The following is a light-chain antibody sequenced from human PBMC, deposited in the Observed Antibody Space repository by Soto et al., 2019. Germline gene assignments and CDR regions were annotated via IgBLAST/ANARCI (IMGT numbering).Light chain of an antibody. CDR3: QQRSDWPYT. V-gene: IGKV3-11*01. CDR2: DAS. CDR1: QSVSSY. Sequence: EIVLTQSPATLALSPGERATLSCRASQSVSSYLAWYQQQPGQAPRLLIYDASNRATGIPARFSGTGSGTDFTLTISSLEPEDFAVYYFQQRSDWPYTVGQGSKLEIK. J-gene: IGKJ2*01.